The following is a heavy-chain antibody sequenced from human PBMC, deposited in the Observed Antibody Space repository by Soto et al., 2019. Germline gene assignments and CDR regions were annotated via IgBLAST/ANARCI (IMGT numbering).Heavy chain of an antibody. Sequence: PGGSLRLSCAASGFTFSSYGMHWVRQAPGKGLEWVAVIWYDGSNKYYADSVKGRFTISRDNSKNTLYLQMNSLRAEDTAVYYCARSSRPSKRPYYGMDAWGQGTTVTVSS. D-gene: IGHD4-4*01. CDR2: IWYDGSNK. CDR1: GFTFSSYG. J-gene: IGHJ6*02. V-gene: IGHV3-33*01. CDR3: ARSSRPSKRPYYGMDA.